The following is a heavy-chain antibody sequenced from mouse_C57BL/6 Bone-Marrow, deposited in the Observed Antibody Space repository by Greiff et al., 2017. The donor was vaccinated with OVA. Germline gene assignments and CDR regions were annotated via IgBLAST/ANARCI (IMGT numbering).Heavy chain of an antibody. CDR1: GFTFSDAW. CDR2: IRNKANNHAT. Sequence: EVKVEESGGGLVQPGGSMKLSCAASGFTFSDAWMDWVRQSPEKGLEWVAEIRNKANNHATYYAESVKGRFTISTDDSKSSVYLQMNSLRAEDTGIYYCTGLITTVVARYFDVWGTGTTVTVSS. V-gene: IGHV6-6*01. D-gene: IGHD1-1*01. J-gene: IGHJ1*03. CDR3: TGLITTVVARYFDV.